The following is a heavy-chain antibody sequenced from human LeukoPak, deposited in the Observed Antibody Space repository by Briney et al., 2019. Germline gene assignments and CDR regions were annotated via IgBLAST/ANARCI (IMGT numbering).Heavy chain of an antibody. V-gene: IGHV4-61*02. Sequence: PSETLSLTCTVSGGSISSGSYYWSWIRQPAGKGLEWIGRIYTSGSTNYNPSLKSRVTISVDTSKNQFSLKLSSVTAADTAVYYCARDRQQRLESGDYYMDVWGKGTTVTVSS. J-gene: IGHJ6*03. CDR1: GGSISSGSYY. CDR3: ARDRQQRLESGDYYMDV. CDR2: IYTSGST. D-gene: IGHD6-19*01.